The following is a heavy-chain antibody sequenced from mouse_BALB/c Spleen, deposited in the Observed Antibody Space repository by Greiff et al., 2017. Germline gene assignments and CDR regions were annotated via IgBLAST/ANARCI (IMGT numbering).Heavy chain of an antibody. CDR2: ISYSGST. D-gene: IGHD2-4*01. V-gene: IGHV3-2*02. J-gene: IGHJ2*01. CDR3: ARLTMILFDY. CDR1: GYSITSDYA. Sequence: EVKLMESGPGLVKPSQSLSLTCTVTGYSITSDYAWNWIRQFPGNKLEWMGYISYSGSTSYNPSLKSRISITRDTSKNQFFLQLNSVTTEDTATYYCARLTMILFDYWGQGTTLTVSS.